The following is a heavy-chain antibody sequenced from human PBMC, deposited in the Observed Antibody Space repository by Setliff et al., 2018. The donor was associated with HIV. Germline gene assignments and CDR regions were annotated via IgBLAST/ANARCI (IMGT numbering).Heavy chain of an antibody. CDR3: AKDPAVNAYGDYPLGGMDV. CDR1: GFTFSSKG. Sequence: SLRLSCAASGFTFSSKGMHWVRQAPGKGLEWVAIIWYDGSNKYYADSVKGRFTISRDNSKKMLFLQMNSLRAEDTAVYYCAKDPAVNAYGDYPLGGMDVWGKGTTVTVSS. V-gene: IGHV3-33*06. D-gene: IGHD4-17*01. CDR2: IWYDGSNK. J-gene: IGHJ6*04.